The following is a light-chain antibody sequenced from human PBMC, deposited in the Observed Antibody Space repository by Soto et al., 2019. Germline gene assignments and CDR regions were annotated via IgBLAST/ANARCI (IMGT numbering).Light chain of an antibody. CDR2: AAS. CDR1: QSVSSSH. CDR3: HQYGTSPFT. Sequence: EIVWTQSPGTLSLSPGERATLSCRASQSVSSSHLAWHQKKPGQAPRLLISAASSRPTGIPDRFSGSASGTDFNLTISRMEPEDFAVYYCHQYGTSPFTCDPGIKVD. V-gene: IGKV3-20*01. J-gene: IGKJ3*01.